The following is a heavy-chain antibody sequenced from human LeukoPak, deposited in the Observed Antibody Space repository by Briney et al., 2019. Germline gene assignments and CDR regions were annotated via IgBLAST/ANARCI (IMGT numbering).Heavy chain of an antibody. CDR1: GGSFSGYY. CDR3: ARGGYSYGLYFDY. J-gene: IGHJ4*02. D-gene: IGHD5-18*01. Sequence: PSVTLSLTCAVYGGSFSGYYWSWIRQPPGKGLEWIGEINHSGSTNYNPSLKSRVTISVDTSKNQFSLKLSSVTAADTAVYYCARGGYSYGLYFDYWGQGTLVTVSS. V-gene: IGHV4-34*01. CDR2: INHSGST.